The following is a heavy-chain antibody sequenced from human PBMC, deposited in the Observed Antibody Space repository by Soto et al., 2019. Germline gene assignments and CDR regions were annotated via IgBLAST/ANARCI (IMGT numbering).Heavy chain of an antibody. V-gene: IGHV3-9*01. D-gene: IGHD3-9*01. CDR2: ISWNSGSI. Sequence: GGSLRLSCASSGFTLDDYAMHWVRQAPGKGLEWVSGISWNSGSIGYADSVKGRFTISRDNAKNSLYLQMNSLRAEDTALYYCAKDMRILTGSFYYGMDVWGQGTTVTVSS. CDR3: AKDMRILTGSFYYGMDV. CDR1: GFTLDDYA. J-gene: IGHJ6*02.